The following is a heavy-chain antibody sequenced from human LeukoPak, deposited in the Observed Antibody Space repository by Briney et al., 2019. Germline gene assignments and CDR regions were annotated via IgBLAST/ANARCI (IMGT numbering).Heavy chain of an antibody. D-gene: IGHD3-3*01. CDR1: GFTFPSYA. CDR2: ISSSGANT. J-gene: IGHJ5*02. CDR3: ARDSTYYDFWSGFKNWFDP. V-gene: IGHV3-23*01. Sequence: GGSLRLSCAASGFTFPSYAMAWVRQAPGKGLEWVSSISSSGANTYYADSVRGRFTISRDSSKNTLYLQMNSLRAEDTAVYYCARDSTYYDFWSGFKNWFDPWGQGTLVTVSS.